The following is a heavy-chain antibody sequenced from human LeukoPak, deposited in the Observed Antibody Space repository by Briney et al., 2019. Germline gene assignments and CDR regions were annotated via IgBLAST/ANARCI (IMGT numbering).Heavy chain of an antibody. Sequence: GSVKVSCKASGYTFTGYYMHWVRQAPGQGLEWMGWINPNSGGTNYAQKFQGRVTMTRDTSISTAYMELSRLRSDDTAVYYCAVGYCSGGSCSEFDYWGQGTLVTVSS. CDR3: AVGYCSGGSCSEFDY. CDR2: INPNSGGT. J-gene: IGHJ4*02. V-gene: IGHV1-2*02. CDR1: GYTFTGYY. D-gene: IGHD2-15*01.